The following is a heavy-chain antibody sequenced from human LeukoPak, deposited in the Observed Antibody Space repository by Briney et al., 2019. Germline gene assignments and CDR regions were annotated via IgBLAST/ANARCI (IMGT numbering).Heavy chain of an antibody. J-gene: IGHJ4*02. V-gene: IGHV3-30*04. CDR3: ARANFLSYFDY. Sequence: GGSLRLSCAASGFTFSTYAMHWVRQAPGKGLEWLTVISYNGSHQYYSDSVRGRFTISRDNSRNSVFLQINRLRPEDTAVYYCARANFLSYFDYWGQGTLVTVSS. CDR1: GFTFSTYA. CDR2: ISYNGSHQ. D-gene: IGHD4/OR15-4a*01.